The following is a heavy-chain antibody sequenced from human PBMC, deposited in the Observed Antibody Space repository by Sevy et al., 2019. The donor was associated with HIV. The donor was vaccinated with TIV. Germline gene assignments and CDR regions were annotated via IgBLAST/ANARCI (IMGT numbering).Heavy chain of an antibody. V-gene: IGHV3-33*06. CDR2: IWHDGSNQ. CDR3: AKEDDFRSDYGMDV. Sequence: GGPLRLSCTASGFIFSSYGMHWVRQAPGKGLEWVAVIWHDGSNQNFADSVKGRFTISRDNSRKTLYLEMNSLRADDTAVYYCAKEDDFRSDYGMDVWGQGTTVTVSS. J-gene: IGHJ6*02. D-gene: IGHD1-1*01. CDR1: GFIFSSYG.